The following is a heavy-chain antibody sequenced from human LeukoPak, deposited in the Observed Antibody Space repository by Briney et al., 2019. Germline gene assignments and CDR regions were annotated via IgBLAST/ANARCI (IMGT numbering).Heavy chain of an antibody. CDR3: ARDRTIFGVVTE. CDR1: GYTFTGYY. CDR2: INPNSGGT. Sequence: ASVTVSCKASGYTFTGYYMHWVRQAPGQGLEWMGWINPNSGGTNYAQKFQGRVTMTRDTSISTAYMELSRLRSDDTAVYYCARDRTIFGVVTEWGQGTLVTVSS. J-gene: IGHJ4*02. D-gene: IGHD3-3*01. V-gene: IGHV1-2*02.